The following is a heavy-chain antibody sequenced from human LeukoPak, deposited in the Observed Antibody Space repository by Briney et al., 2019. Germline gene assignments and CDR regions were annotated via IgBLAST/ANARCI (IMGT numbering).Heavy chain of an antibody. V-gene: IGHV4-39*01. D-gene: IGHD4-17*01. CDR3: ARLLWTVTTTTDYFDY. CDR1: GGSISSSSYY. Sequence: SETLSLTCTVSGGSISSSSYYWGWIRQPPGKGLEWIGSIYYSGSTYYNPSLKSRVTISVDTSKNQFSLKLSSVTAADTAVYYCARLLWTVTTTTDYFDYWGQGTLVTVSS. J-gene: IGHJ4*02. CDR2: IYYSGST.